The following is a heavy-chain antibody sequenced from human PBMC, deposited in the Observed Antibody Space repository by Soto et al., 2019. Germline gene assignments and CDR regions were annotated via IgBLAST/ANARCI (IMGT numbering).Heavy chain of an antibody. J-gene: IGHJ3*02. CDR2: ISYDGSNK. Sequence: QVQLVESGGGVVQPGRSLRLSCAASGFTFSSYAMHWVRQAPGKGLEWVAVISYDGSNKYYADSVKGRFTISRDNSKNTLYLQMNNLRAEDTAVYYCARGRYCSGGSCYSDDAFDIWGQGTMVTVSS. D-gene: IGHD2-15*01. V-gene: IGHV3-30-3*01. CDR3: ARGRYCSGGSCYSDDAFDI. CDR1: GFTFSSYA.